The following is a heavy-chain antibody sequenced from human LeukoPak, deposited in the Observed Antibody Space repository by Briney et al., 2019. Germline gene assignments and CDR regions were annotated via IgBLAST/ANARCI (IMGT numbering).Heavy chain of an antibody. CDR3: ARDGTSYYYGSGSPHYYGMDV. D-gene: IGHD3-10*01. CDR2: INPSGGST. V-gene: IGHV1-46*01. CDR1: GYTFTSYY. J-gene: IGHJ6*04. Sequence: GASVKVSCKASGYTFTSYYMHWVRQAPGQGLEWMGIINPSGGSTSYAQKFQGRVTMTRDTSTSTVYMELSSLRSEDTAVYYCARDGTSYYYGSGSPHYYGMDVWGKGTTVNVSS.